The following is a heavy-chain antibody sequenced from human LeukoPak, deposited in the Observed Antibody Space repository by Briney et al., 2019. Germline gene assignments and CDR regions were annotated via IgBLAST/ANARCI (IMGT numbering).Heavy chain of an antibody. CDR2: ASGRGDTT. J-gene: IGHJ4*02. Sequence: PGGSLTLSCAASGFTFSTYAMSWVRQSPGKGLEWVSAASGRGDTTYYADSVKGRFTVSRDVSKNTLYLQMNSLRAEDTTVYYCAKEALDCGGHCGLFENWGQGTLVSVAS. D-gene: IGHD2-21*02. CDR3: AKEALDCGGHCGLFEN. V-gene: IGHV3-23*01. CDR1: GFTFSTYA.